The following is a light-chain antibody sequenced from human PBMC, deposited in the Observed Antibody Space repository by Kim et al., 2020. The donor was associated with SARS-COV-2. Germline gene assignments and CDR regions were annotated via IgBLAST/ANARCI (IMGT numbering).Light chain of an antibody. CDR3: QSRDSGGNVV. J-gene: IGLJ2*01. CDR2: GRD. Sequence: ALGPTVMITCQGNSLRNYYATWYQHKPSQAPVLVIYGRDNRPSGFPDRFSGSASGNTASLTISGAQAEDEAEFYCQSRDSGGNVVFGGGTKLTVL. V-gene: IGLV3-19*01. CDR1: SLRNYY.